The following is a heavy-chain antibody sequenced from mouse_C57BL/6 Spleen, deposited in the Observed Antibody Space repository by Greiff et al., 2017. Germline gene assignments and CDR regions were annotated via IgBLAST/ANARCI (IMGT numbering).Heavy chain of an antibody. D-gene: IGHD1-1*01. J-gene: IGHJ3*01. Sequence: QVQLQQPGTELVKPGASVKLSCKASGYTFTSYWMHWVKQRPGQGLEWIGNIIPSNGGTNYNEKFKSKATLTVNKSSSTAYMQLSSLTSEESAVYYCARSMYYVMFAYWGRGTLVTVAA. CDR2: IIPSNGGT. V-gene: IGHV1-53*01. CDR1: GYTFTSYW. CDR3: ARSMYYVMFAY.